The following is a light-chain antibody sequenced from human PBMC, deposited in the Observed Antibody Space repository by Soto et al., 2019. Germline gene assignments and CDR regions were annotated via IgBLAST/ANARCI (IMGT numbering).Light chain of an antibody. CDR1: QSVSSY. CDR3: QQRSNFLT. J-gene: IGKJ4*01. CDR2: DAS. V-gene: IGKV3-11*01. Sequence: EIVLTQSPATLSLSPGERATLSCRASQSVSSYLAWYQQKLGQAPRLLIYDASNRATGIPARFSGSGSGTDFTLTISSLEPEDFAVYYCQQRSNFLTFGGGTKVDIK.